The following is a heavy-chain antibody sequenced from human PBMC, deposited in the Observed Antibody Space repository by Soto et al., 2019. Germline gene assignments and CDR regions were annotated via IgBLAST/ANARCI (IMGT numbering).Heavy chain of an antibody. CDR2: IHHRGIT. CDR3: ARVRQGCSSTSCYFDP. J-gene: IGHJ5*02. CDR1: GDSISSTNW. V-gene: IGHV4-4*02. Sequence: TSETLSLTCAVSGDSISSTNWWNWVRQPPGKGLEWIGEIHHRGITNYNPSLKSRVTISVDKSKNQFSLKLNSVTAADTAVYYCARVRQGCSSTSCYFDPWGQGTLVTVSS. D-gene: IGHD2-2*01.